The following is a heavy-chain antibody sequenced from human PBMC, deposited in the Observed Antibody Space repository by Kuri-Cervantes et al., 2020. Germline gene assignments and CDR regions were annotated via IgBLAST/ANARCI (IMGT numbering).Heavy chain of an antibody. CDR3: ATFGGLTVVRGPTKQYNWFDP. CDR2: MNPNSGNT. V-gene: IGHV1-8*01. D-gene: IGHD3-10*01. Sequence: ASVKVSCKASGYTFTSYDINWVRQATGQGLEWMGWMNPNSGNTGYAQKFQGRVTMTRDTSTSTVYMELSSLRSEDTAVYYCATFGGLTVVRGPTKQYNWFDPWGQGTLVTVSS. CDR1: GYTFTSYD. J-gene: IGHJ5*02.